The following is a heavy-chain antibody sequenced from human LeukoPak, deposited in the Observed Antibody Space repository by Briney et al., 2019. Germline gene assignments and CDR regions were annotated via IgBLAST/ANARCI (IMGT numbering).Heavy chain of an antibody. CDR3: AREGAAGTFYYYYMDV. D-gene: IGHD6-13*01. CDR2: INWNGGST. Sequence: GGSLRLSCAASGFTFDDYGMSWGRQAPRKGLEWVSGINWNGGSTGYADSVKGRFTISRDNAKNSLYLQMYSLRAEDTALYYCAREGAAGTFYYYYMDVWGKETTVTVSS. V-gene: IGHV3-20*04. CDR1: GFTFDDYG. J-gene: IGHJ6*03.